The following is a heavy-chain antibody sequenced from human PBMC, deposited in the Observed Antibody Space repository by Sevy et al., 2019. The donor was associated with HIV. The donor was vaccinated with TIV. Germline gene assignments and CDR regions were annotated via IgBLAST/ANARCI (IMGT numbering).Heavy chain of an antibody. CDR2: ISYDGSNK. D-gene: IGHD6-19*01. J-gene: IGHJ4*02. V-gene: IGHV3-30*18. Sequence: GGSLRLSCAASGFTFSSYGMHWVRQAPGKGLEWVAVISYDGSNKYYADSVKGRFTISRDNSKNTLYLQMNSLRAEDTAVYYCAKGPRGQWLVPDYWGQGTLVTVSS. CDR3: AKGPRGQWLVPDY. CDR1: GFTFSSYG.